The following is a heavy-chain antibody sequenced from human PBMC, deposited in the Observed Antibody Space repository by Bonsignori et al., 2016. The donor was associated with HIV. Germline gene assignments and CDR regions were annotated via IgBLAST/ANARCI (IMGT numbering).Heavy chain of an antibody. D-gene: IGHD3-9*01. V-gene: IGHV1-69*01. CDR3: ARALTYYDILTGYAFDI. CDR2: IIPIFGTA. Sequence: WVRQAPGQGLEWMGGIIPIFGTANYAQKFQGRVTIIADESTSTANMELSSLRSEDTAVYYCARALTYYDILTGYAFDIWGQGTMVTVSS. J-gene: IGHJ3*02.